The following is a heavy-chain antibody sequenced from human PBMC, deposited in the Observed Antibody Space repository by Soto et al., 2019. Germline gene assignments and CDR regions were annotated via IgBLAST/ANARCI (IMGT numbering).Heavy chain of an antibody. V-gene: IGHV3-21*01. CDR2: ISSSSYI. Sequence: GGSLRLSCAASGFTFSSYSMNWVRQAPGKGLEWVSSISSSSYIYYADSVKGRFTISRDNAKNSLYLQMNSLRAEDTAVYYCARAPLTAMVTKYFDYWGQGTLVTVSS. D-gene: IGHD5-18*01. CDR3: ARAPLTAMVTKYFDY. J-gene: IGHJ4*02. CDR1: GFTFSSYS.